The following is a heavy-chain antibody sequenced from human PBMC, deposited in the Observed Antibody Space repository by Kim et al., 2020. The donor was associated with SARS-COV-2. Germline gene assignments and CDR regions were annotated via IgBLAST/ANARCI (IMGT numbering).Heavy chain of an antibody. CDR3: AALASAQVPASV. J-gene: IGHJ4*02. CDR2: KNGDGSEE. Sequence: GGSLRLSCAASGFTISNYGMHWVRQAPGKGLEWVSIKNGDGSEEYYVDSVKGRFTVSRDNTKNSLYLQMNSLRVEDTAVYYCAALASAQVPASVWGQGT. V-gene: IGHV3-7*01. CDR1: GFTISNYG.